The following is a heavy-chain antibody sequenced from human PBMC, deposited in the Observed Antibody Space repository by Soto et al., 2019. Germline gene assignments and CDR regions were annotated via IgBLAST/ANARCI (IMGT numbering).Heavy chain of an antibody. V-gene: IGHV4-30-4*01. J-gene: IGHJ6*04. CDR1: GGSISSGDYY. CDR2: IYYSGST. Sequence: SETLSLTCTVSGGSISSGDYYWSWIRQPPGKGLEWIGYIYYSGSTYYNPSLKSRVTISVDTSKNQFSLKLSSVTAADTAVYYFARKKVPGYYYSGRDVWGKGTRVT. CDR3: ARKKVPGYYYSGRDV.